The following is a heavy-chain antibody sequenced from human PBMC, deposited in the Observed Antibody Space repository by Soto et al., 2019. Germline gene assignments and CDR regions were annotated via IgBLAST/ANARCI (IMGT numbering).Heavy chain of an antibody. Sequence: GGPLRLSCAASGFTLSSYGMHLVRHAPGKGLEWVAVISYDGINKYYADSVKGRFTISRDNSKNTLYLKMNSLRAEDTAVYYCAKKFAGGYSYGYYYYGMDVWGQGTTVTVSS. V-gene: IGHV3-30*18. CDR2: ISYDGINK. CDR3: AKKFAGGYSYGYYYYGMDV. CDR1: GFTLSSYG. D-gene: IGHD5-18*01. J-gene: IGHJ6*02.